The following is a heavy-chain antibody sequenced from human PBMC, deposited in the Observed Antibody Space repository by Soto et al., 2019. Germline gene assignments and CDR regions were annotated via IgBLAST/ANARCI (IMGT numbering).Heavy chain of an antibody. V-gene: IGHV4-38-2*02. CDR2: ISHSGST. CDR3: ARARYSSGWYLFDY. Sequence: PSETLSLTCLVSGFPISSTYSWGWIRQPPGKGLEWIGSISHSGSTYYNPSLKSRVTISVDTSKNQFSLKLSSVTAADTAVYYCARARYSSGWYLFDYWGQGTLVTVSS. D-gene: IGHD6-19*01. CDR1: GFPISSTYS. J-gene: IGHJ4*02.